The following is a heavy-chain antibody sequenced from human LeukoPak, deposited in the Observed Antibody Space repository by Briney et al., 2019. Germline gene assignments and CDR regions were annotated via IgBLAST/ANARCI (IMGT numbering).Heavy chain of an antibody. D-gene: IGHD1-26*01. Sequence: GGSLRLSCAASGFTFNSYAMTWVRQAPEKGLEWVSSISDSGVSTYYADSVKGRFTISRDNSKNTLYLQMNSLRAEDTAVYYCAKGLRGNYDYWGQGTLVTVSS. J-gene: IGHJ4*02. V-gene: IGHV3-23*01. CDR1: GFTFNSYA. CDR2: ISDSGVST. CDR3: AKGLRGNYDY.